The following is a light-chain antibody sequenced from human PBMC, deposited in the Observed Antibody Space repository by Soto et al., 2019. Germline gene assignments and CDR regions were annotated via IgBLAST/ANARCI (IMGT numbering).Light chain of an antibody. J-gene: IGLJ1*01. Sequence: QSVLTQPPSVSGAPGPRVAISCTGSNSNIGAGYDIHWYQQLPGTAPKLLIYGNNNRPSGVPDRFSGSRSGTSASLAITGLQAEDEADYYCQSYDSSLSGRYVFGTGTKLTVL. CDR2: GNN. V-gene: IGLV1-40*01. CDR1: NSNIGAGYD. CDR3: QSYDSSLSGRYV.